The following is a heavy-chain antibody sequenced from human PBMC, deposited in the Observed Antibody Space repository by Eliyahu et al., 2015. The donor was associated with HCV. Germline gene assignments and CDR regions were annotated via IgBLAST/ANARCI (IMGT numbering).Heavy chain of an antibody. CDR2: INPDNGFT. D-gene: IGHD3-16*02. J-gene: IGHJ4*02. CDR3: VRGGRYDWGNFRYSYFDY. V-gene: IGHV1-2*02. CDR1: GYTFTGXY. Sequence: QDHLVQSGAEVKKPGASVKVSCKTSGYTFTGXYIHWVRQAPGQGPEWMGWINPDNGFTDYAQKFQGRVTMTRDTSISTAYMELSRLRSDDTAVFYCVRGGRYDWGNFRYSYFDYWGQGTLVTVSS.